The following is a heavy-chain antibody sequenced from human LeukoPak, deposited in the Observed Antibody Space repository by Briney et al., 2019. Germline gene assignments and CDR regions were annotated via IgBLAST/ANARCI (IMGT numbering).Heavy chain of an antibody. CDR3: ARVAEDCSGGSCYASSDY. CDR1: GYTFTGYY. J-gene: IGHJ4*02. V-gene: IGHV1-2*06. D-gene: IGHD2-15*01. Sequence: ASVKVSCKASGYTFTGYYMHRVRQAPGQGLEWMGRINPNSGGTNYAQKFQGRVTMTRDTSISTAYMELSRLRSDDTAVYYCARVAEDCSGGSCYASSDYWGQGTLVTVSS. CDR2: INPNSGGT.